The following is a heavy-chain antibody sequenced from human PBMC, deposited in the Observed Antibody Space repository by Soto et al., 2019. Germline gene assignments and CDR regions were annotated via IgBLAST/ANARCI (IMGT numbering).Heavy chain of an antibody. Sequence: EVQLVESGGGFVEPGGSLRLSCAASGFTFTNAWMNWVRQAPGKGLEWVGRIKSKTDGGTTDYAAPVKGRFTISRDNSKNTLYLQMNSLKTEDTAVYYCATVAYCSRISCYASNDYYGMDVWGQGTTVTVSS. J-gene: IGHJ6*02. CDR3: ATVAYCSRISCYASNDYYGMDV. CDR1: GFTFTNAW. CDR2: IKSKTDGGTT. D-gene: IGHD2-2*01. V-gene: IGHV3-15*07.